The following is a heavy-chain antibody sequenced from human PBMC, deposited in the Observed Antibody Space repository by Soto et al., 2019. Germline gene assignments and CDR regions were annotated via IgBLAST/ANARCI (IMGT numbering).Heavy chain of an antibody. D-gene: IGHD6-13*01. CDR2: IYYSGSSAST. Sequence: PSETLSLACTVSGGSISSYYWTWIRQPPGKGLEWIGYIYYSGSSASTNYNPSLKSRVTISVDTSKNQFSLKLSSVTAADTAVYYCARDSYGSPWYFAPWGQGTLVTVSS. J-gene: IGHJ5*02. CDR3: ARDSYGSPWYFAP. CDR1: GGSISSYY. V-gene: IGHV4-59*01.